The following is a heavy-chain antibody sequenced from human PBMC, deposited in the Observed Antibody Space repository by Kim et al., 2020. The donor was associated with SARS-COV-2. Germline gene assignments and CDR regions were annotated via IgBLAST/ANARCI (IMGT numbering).Heavy chain of an antibody. CDR2: VSPADSTT. V-gene: IGHV5-51*01. CDR3: ARCHYYDSGGNYWSNSFD. D-gene: IGHD3-22*01. CDR1: GYSFTDFW. J-gene: IGHJ3*01. Sequence: GESLKISCEGSGYSFTDFWIAWVRHMPGKGLEWMGIVSPADSTTKYSPSFQGQVTISADKSISTAFLQWSSLKASDTAMYYCARCHYYDSGGNYWSNSFD.